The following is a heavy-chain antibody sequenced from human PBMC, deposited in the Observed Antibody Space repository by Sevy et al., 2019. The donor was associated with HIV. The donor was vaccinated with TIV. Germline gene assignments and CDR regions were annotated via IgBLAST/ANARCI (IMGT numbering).Heavy chain of an antibody. CDR2: IRPDGSDK. D-gene: IGHD1-26*01. CDR1: GFTFSPYW. V-gene: IGHV3-7*01. CDR3: ARGVGLDC. Sequence: GGSLRLSCAASGFTFSPYWMTWVRQAPGKGLEWMANIRPDGSDKYYVDSVKGRFTISRDNAKNSLYLQMNSLRDDDTAMYYCARGVGLDCWGQGALVSVSS. J-gene: IGHJ4*02.